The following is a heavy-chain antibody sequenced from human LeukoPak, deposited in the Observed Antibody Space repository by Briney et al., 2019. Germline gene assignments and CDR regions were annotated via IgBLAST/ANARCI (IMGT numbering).Heavy chain of an antibody. CDR2: ISSSGSKI. D-gene: IGHD3-22*01. J-gene: IGHJ4*02. CDR3: ARAGGIGSSGYSSLY. V-gene: IGHV3-48*03. CDR1: GFTFNSYE. Sequence: PSGGSLRPSCAGSGFTFNSYEMNWVRQAPGKGLEWVSYISSSGSKIHYADSVKGRFTISRDNAKNSLYLQMNSLRAEDTAVYYCARAGGIGSSGYSSLYWGQGTLVTVSS.